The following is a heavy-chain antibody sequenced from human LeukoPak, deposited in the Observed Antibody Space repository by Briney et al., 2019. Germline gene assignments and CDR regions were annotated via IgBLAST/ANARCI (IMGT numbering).Heavy chain of an antibody. CDR2: ISYDGSNK. D-gene: IGHD1-26*01. V-gene: IGHV3-30*04. CDR3: ASSGSYPNPLEDY. CDR1: GFTFTFYA. Sequence: PGRSLRLSCAASGFTFTFYAIHWVRQAPGKGLEWVALISYDGSNKYYADSVKGRFTISRDNSKNTLYLQMNSLRTEDTAVYYCASSGSYPNPLEDYWGQGTLVTVSS. J-gene: IGHJ4*02.